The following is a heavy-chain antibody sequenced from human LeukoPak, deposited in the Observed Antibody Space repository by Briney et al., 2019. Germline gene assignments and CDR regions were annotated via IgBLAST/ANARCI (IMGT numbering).Heavy chain of an antibody. CDR3: ARSDWFDP. Sequence: GGSLRLSCAASGFTFSGYWMHWVRQAAGKGLVWVSRIKGDGSSTSYADSVKGRFTISRDNAKNTLYLQMNSLRAEDTAVYYCARSDWFDPWGQGTLVTVSP. J-gene: IGHJ5*02. CDR2: IKGDGSST. CDR1: GFTFSGYW. V-gene: IGHV3-74*01.